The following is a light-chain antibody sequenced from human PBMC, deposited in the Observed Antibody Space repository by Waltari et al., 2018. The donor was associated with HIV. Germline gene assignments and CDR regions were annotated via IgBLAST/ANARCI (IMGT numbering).Light chain of an antibody. Sequence: SSELTQDPAVSVALGQTVRITCRGDSLRKYSAKWYKQKPGQAPVVVMYGRDNRPSGIPDRFSGSSSGNTGSLTITGAQAEDEADYYCDSRDSNDKQHVFGTGTKVTV. CDR3: DSRDSNDKQHV. CDR1: SLRKYS. V-gene: IGLV3-19*01. J-gene: IGLJ1*01. CDR2: GRD.